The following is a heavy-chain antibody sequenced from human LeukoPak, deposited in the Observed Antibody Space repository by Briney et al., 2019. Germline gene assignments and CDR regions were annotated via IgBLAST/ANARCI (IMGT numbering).Heavy chain of an antibody. Sequence: PSETLSLTCTVSGGSISSYYWSWIRQPPGKGLEWIGYIYYSGSTNYNPSLKSRVTISVDTSKNQFSLKLSSVTAADTAVYYCVREYCSSTSCSRDAFDIWGQGTMVTVSS. CDR2: IYYSGST. CDR3: VREYCSSTSCSRDAFDI. V-gene: IGHV4-59*01. CDR1: GGSISSYY. D-gene: IGHD2-2*01. J-gene: IGHJ3*02.